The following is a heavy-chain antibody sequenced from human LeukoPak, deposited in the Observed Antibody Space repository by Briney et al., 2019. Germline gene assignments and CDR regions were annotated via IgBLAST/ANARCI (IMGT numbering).Heavy chain of an antibody. D-gene: IGHD2-2*01. CDR2: VHLEGRT. V-gene: IGHV4-4*02. J-gene: IGHJ4*02. Sequence: SETLSLTCGVSGGSVTSTNWWTWVRPPPGKGLEWIGEVHLEGRTNYNPSLKSRVTISVDTSKNQFSLKLSSVTAADTAVYYCARQYCSSTSCSPHFDYWGQGTLVTVSS. CDR1: GGSVTSTNW. CDR3: ARQYCSSTSCSPHFDY.